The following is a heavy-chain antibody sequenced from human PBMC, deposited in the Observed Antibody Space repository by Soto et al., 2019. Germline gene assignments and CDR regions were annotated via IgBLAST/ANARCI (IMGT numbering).Heavy chain of an antibody. CDR1: GFTFSSYG. D-gene: IGHD3-22*01. J-gene: IGHJ6*02. V-gene: IGHV3-30*18. CDR2: ISYDGSNK. CDR3: AKAFTMIVVVITPLDV. Sequence: GSLRLSCAASGFTFSSYGMHWVRQAPGKGLEWVAVISYDGSNKYYADSVKGRFTISRDNSKNTLYLQMNSLRAEDTAVYYCAKAFTMIVVVITPLDVWGQGTTVTVSS.